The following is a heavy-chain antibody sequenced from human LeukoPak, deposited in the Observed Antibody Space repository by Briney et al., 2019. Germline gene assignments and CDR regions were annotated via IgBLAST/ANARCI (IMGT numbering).Heavy chain of an antibody. CDR3: ARVSVAGAPVHYFDY. D-gene: IGHD6-19*01. Sequence: ASVKVSCKASGGTFSSYAISWVRQAPGQGLEWMGGIIPIFGTANYAQKFQGRVTITADESTSTAYMELSSLRSEDTVVYYCARVSVAGAPVHYFDYWGQGTLVTVSS. J-gene: IGHJ4*02. CDR1: GGTFSSYA. CDR2: IIPIFGTA. V-gene: IGHV1-69*13.